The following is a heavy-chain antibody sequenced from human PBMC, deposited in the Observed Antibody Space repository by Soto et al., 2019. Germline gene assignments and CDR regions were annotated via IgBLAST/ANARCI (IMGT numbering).Heavy chain of an antibody. D-gene: IGHD2-21*02. V-gene: IGHV6-1*01. J-gene: IGHJ4*02. CDR3: ARGVSSPTVVTPTFFDS. Sequence: QLQLQQSGPGLVRPSQTLSLTCAISGDSISSDSATWNWIRQSPSRGLEWLGRTYFRSKWFNNYAVSVEGRITINADTSENQFSLQLTSVSPDDTAVYFCARGVSSPTVVTPTFFDSWGQGNLVTVSS. CDR1: GDSISSDSAT. CDR2: TYFRSKWFN.